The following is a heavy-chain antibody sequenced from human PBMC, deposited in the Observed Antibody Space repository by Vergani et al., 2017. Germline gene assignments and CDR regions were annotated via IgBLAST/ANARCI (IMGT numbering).Heavy chain of an antibody. CDR2: MNPNSGNT. Sequence: QVQLVQSGAEVKKPGASVKVSCKASGYTFTSYGINWVRQATGQGLEWMGWMNPNSGNTGYAQKFQGRVTMTRNTSISTAYMELSSLRSEDTAVYYCARAGNIVVVPAAIDYYYYMDVWGKGTTVTVSS. CDR1: GYTFTSYG. V-gene: IGHV1-8*02. J-gene: IGHJ6*03. D-gene: IGHD2-2*01. CDR3: ARAGNIVVVPAAIDYYYYMDV.